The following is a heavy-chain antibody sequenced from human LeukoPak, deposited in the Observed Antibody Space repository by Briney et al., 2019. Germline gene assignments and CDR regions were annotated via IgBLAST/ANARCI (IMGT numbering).Heavy chain of an antibody. Sequence: SETLSLTCTVSGGSISSYYWSWIRQPPGKGLEWIGYIYYSGSTNYNPSLKSRVTISVDTSKNQFSLKLSSVTAADTAVYYCARGEGPYYDFWSGYPSYFDYWGQGTLVTVSS. J-gene: IGHJ4*02. CDR2: IYYSGST. V-gene: IGHV4-59*01. CDR3: ARGEGPYYDFWSGYPSYFDY. CDR1: GGSISSYY. D-gene: IGHD3-3*01.